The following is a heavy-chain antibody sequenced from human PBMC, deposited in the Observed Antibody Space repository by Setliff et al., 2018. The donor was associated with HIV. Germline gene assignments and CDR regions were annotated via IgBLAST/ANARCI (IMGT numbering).Heavy chain of an antibody. J-gene: IGHJ6*03. CDR2: IHYSGSS. V-gene: IGHV4-59*01. Sequence: PSETLSLTCTVSGGSISGYYWSWVRQPPEKRLELIGSIHYSGSSDYNPSLKSRITISVDMSRNQFSLVLSSVTAADTAVYYCARFQAWQLGRRGGYYYYMDVWGKGTTVTVSS. CDR1: GGSISGYY. CDR3: ARFQAWQLGRRGGYYYYMDV. D-gene: IGHD1-1*01.